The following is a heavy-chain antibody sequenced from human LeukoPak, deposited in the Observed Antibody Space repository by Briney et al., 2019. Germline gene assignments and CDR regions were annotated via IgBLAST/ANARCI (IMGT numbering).Heavy chain of an antibody. V-gene: IGHV4-59*01. D-gene: IGHD3-16*01. CDR2: ISYSGST. Sequence: PSETLSLTCTVSGVSIRSWYWSWIRLPPGKGLEWIGYISYSGSTNYNPSLKSRVTISVDTSKKQFSLKLSSVTAADTAVYYCAREDGIMDLWGRGTLVTVSS. J-gene: IGHJ2*01. CDR1: GVSIRSWY. CDR3: AREDGIMDL.